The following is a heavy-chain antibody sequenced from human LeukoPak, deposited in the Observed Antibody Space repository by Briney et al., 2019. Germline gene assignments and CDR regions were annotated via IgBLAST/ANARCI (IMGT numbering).Heavy chain of an antibody. J-gene: IGHJ4*02. CDR2: ISGSGTST. D-gene: IGHD1-7*01. V-gene: IGHV3-23*01. CDR1: GFTFSNYA. Sequence: GGSLRLSCAASGFTFSNYAMGWVRQAPGKGLEWVSGISGSGTSTSYADSVKGRFTISRDNSKYTLYLQLNSLRAGDTATYYCAKDHGNSWNFPDHFDYWGQGILVTVSS. CDR3: AKDHGNSWNFPDHFDY.